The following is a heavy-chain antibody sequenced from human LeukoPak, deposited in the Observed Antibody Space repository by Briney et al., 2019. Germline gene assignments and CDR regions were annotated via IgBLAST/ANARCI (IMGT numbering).Heavy chain of an antibody. CDR3: ARVVVAANSYFDY. Sequence: ASVKASCKASGGTFSSYAISWVRQAPGQGLEWMGGIIPIFGTANYAQKFQGRVTITADESTSTAYMELSSLRSEDTAVYYCARVVVAANSYFDYWGQGTLVTVSS. J-gene: IGHJ4*02. D-gene: IGHD2-15*01. V-gene: IGHV1-69*13. CDR2: IIPIFGTA. CDR1: GGTFSSYA.